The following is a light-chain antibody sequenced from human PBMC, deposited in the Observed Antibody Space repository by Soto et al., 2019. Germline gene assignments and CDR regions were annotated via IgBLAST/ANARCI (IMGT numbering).Light chain of an antibody. V-gene: IGKV3-15*01. CDR1: QSVSSD. Sequence: IVMTQSPATLSVSPGDRVTLSCRASQSVSSDLAWYQQKPGQAPRLLIYGASTRATGIPARFSGTGSGTEFTLTISSLQSDDFATYYCQQYNTYPWTFGQGTKVDIK. CDR2: GAS. CDR3: QQYNTYPWT. J-gene: IGKJ1*01.